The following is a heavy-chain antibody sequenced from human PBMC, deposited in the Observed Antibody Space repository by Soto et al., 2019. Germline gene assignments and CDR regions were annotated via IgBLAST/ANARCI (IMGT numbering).Heavy chain of an antibody. CDR3: ARDRGATIFDF. Sequence: QVQLQESGPGLVKPSQTLSLTCTVSGASISSGDYYWSWTRQHPGRGLEWIGYIFYTGGTFYTPSLKSRVTMSVDTSKNQFSLKLTSVTAADTAVYFCARDRGATIFDFWGRGTLVTVSS. J-gene: IGHJ4*02. D-gene: IGHD5-12*01. CDR1: GASISSGDYY. V-gene: IGHV4-31*03. CDR2: IFYTGGT.